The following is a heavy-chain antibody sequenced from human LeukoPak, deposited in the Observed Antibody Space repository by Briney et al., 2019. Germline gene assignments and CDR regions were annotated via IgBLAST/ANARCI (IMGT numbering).Heavy chain of an antibody. Sequence: SETLSLTCTVSGDFLSNGAYYWGWIRQSPGKGLTWIGSIYYSGSTFYNASFESRVSMSVDTSKNQFSLRLISVTAADTAGYYGARLCQVTSCAKFEYWGQGIQVTVSS. D-gene: IGHD2-21*02. CDR3: ARLCQVTSCAKFEY. J-gene: IGHJ4*02. V-gene: IGHV4-39*01. CDR2: IYYSGST. CDR1: GDFLSNGAYY.